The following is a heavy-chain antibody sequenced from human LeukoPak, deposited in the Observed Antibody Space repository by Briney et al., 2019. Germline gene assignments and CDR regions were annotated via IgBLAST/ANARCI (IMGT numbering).Heavy chain of an antibody. D-gene: IGHD6-13*01. Sequence: PGGSLRLSCAASGFTFSSYAMHWVRQAPGKGLEWVAVISYDGSNKYYADSVKGRFTISRDNSKNTLYLQMNSLRAEDTAVYYCARGWEYSSSGPAPLYPWGQGTLVTVSS. V-gene: IGHV3-30*04. CDR2: ISYDGSNK. J-gene: IGHJ5*02. CDR1: GFTFSSYA. CDR3: ARGWEYSSSGPAPLYP.